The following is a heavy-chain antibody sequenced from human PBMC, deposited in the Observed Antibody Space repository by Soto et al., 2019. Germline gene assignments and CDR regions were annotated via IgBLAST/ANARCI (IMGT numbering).Heavy chain of an antibody. CDR1: AFSLTSCS. V-gene: IGHV3-23*01. CDR3: AKGEMATIRNSFDP. D-gene: IGHD5-12*01. J-gene: IGHJ5*02. CDR2: LSRSGGAT. Sequence: PGGSLRLSCVTSAFSLTSCSMSWVRQTPGKGLEWVSALSRSGGATYYADSAKGRFTISRDTSTNTLYLQMSNLRAEDTAIYYCAKGEMATIRNSFDPWGQGTLVTVSS.